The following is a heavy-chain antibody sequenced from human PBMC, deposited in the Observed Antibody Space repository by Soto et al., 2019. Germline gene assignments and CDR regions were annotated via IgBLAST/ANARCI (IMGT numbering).Heavy chain of an antibody. V-gene: IGHV4-34*01. Sequence: QVQLQQWGAGLLKPSETLSLTCALYGGSFSAYYWNWIRQPPGKGLEWIGEINHSGSTNYNPSLKRRITISVDTSKNQFSLKLTSVTAADTAVYYCAGSVAAGTSDAFDIWGQGTIVTVSS. CDR2: INHSGST. D-gene: IGHD6-13*01. J-gene: IGHJ3*02. CDR1: GGSFSAYY. CDR3: AGSVAAGTSDAFDI.